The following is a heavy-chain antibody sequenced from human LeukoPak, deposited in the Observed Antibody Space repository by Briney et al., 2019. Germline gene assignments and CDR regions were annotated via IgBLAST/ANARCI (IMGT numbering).Heavy chain of an antibody. D-gene: IGHD5-12*01. CDR2: ISSSSGYA. V-gene: IGHV3-11*05. CDR1: GFTFSDHY. J-gene: IGHJ4*02. CDR3: ARDQSIYGYEIFDY. Sequence: PGGSQRLSCAASGFTFSDHYMAWIRQAPGKGLEWVSFISSSSGYANYADSVKGRFTIPRDNAKNSLYLQMNSLRAEDTAVYYCARDQSIYGYEIFDYWGQGILVTVSS.